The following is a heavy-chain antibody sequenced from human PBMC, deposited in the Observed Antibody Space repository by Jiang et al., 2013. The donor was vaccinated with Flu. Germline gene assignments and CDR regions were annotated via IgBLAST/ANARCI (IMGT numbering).Heavy chain of an antibody. CDR3: ARCEEDYYGMDV. J-gene: IGHJ6*02. Sequence: CKASGYRFTGYFLHWIRQAPGQGLEWMGRINPNSGGTNYAQKFQGRVTMTRDTSISTAYMELSRLRSDDTAVYYCARCEEDYYGMDVWGQGTTVTVSS. V-gene: IGHV1-2*06. CDR1: GYRFTGYF. CDR2: INPNSGGT.